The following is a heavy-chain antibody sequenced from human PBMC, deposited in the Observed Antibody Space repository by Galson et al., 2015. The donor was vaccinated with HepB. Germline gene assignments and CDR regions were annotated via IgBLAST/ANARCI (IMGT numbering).Heavy chain of an antibody. D-gene: IGHD1-1*01. CDR3: TTEPPRPMTITTYYMDV. CDR1: GFTFSNAW. Sequence: SLRLSCAASGFTFSNAWMSWVRQAPGKGLEWVGRIKSKTDGGTTDYAAPVKGRFTISRDDSENTLYLQMNSLKTEDTAVYYCTTEPPRPMTITTYYMDVWGKGTTVTVSS. CDR2: IKSKTDGGTT. J-gene: IGHJ6*03. V-gene: IGHV3-15*01.